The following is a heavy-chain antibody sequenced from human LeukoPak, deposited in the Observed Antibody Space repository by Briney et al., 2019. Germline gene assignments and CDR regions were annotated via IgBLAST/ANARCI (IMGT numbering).Heavy chain of an antibody. V-gene: IGHV3-23*01. CDR2: ISGSGGST. J-gene: IGHJ4*02. D-gene: IGHD3-3*01. CDR1: GFSFSTYA. Sequence: GASLRLSCAASGFSFSTYAMSWVRQAPGKGLEWVSAISGSGGSTYYADSVKGRFTISRDNSKNTLYLQMNSLRAEDTAVYYCAKDPMTISEIWYWGQGTLVTVSS. CDR3: AKDPMTISEIWY.